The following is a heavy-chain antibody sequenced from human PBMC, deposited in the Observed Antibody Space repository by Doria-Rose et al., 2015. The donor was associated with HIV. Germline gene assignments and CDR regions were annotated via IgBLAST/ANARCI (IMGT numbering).Heavy chain of an antibody. Sequence: VQLVESGGGLLQPGGSLRLSCVASGFTFSNYALSWVRQTPAKGLEWVSSISASGRSPYYADSVKGRFTISRDNSKNTLYLQLNSLTAEDTAVYYCAKLATSDYEFWTGLGGLDYWGQGALVTVSS. CDR1: GFTFSNYA. CDR2: ISASGRSP. D-gene: IGHD3-3*01. J-gene: IGHJ4*02. V-gene: IGHV3-23*04. CDR3: AKLATSDYEFWTGLGGLDY.